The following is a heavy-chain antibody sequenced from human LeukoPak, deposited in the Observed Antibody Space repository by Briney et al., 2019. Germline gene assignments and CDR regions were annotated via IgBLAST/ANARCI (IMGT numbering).Heavy chain of an antibody. J-gene: IGHJ6*03. CDR1: GFTFDDYG. CDR3: ARRSGHYDSSGYYGYYRDV. V-gene: IGHV3-20*01. D-gene: IGHD3-22*01. Sequence: GGSLRLSCAASGFTFDDYGMSWVRQAPGKGLEWVSGINWNGGSTGYADSVKGRFTISRDNAKNSLYLQMNSLRAEDTALYHCARRSGHYDSSGYYGYYRDVWGKGTTVTVSS. CDR2: INWNGGST.